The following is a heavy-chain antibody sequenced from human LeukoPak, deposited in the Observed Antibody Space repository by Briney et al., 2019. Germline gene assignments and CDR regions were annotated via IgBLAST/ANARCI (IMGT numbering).Heavy chain of an antibody. D-gene: IGHD3-22*01. V-gene: IGHV3-23*01. CDR2: ISGSGGST. CDR3: ATLVPYDSSGYYGYYFDC. Sequence: PGGSLRLSCAASGFTFSSYAMSWVRQAPGKGLEWVSAISGSGGSTYYADSVKGRFTISRDNSKNTLYLQMNSLRAEDTAVYYCATLVPYDSSGYYGYYFDCWGQGTLVTVSS. CDR1: GFTFSSYA. J-gene: IGHJ4*02.